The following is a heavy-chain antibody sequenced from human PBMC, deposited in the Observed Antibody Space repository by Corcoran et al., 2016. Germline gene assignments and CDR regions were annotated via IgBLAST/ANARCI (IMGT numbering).Heavy chain of an antibody. CDR3: AGTGSTCSLNYGSDV. Sequence: QVQLVQSGAEVKKPGASVKVSCKASGYTFTSYYMHWVRQAPGQGLEGMGVINPSGGSTSYAHKFQGRVTMTRDTSTSTAHMELRSLRSEDTAGLYWAGTGSTCSLNYGSDVWGQGTTVTVSS. CDR1: GYTFTSYY. J-gene: IGHJ6*02. D-gene: IGHD2-2*01. V-gene: IGHV1-46*01. CDR2: INPSGGST.